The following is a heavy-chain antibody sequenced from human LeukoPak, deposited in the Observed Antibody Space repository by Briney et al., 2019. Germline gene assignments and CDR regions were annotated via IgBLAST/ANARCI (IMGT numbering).Heavy chain of an antibody. V-gene: IGHV3-23*01. CDR1: GITSSDNF. J-gene: IGHJ3*02. CDR2: IGARGGWT. Sequence: GGSLRLSCAASGITSSDNFMSWIRQAPGKGLEWVSSIGARGGWTFYADSVKGRFTISRDNSKSTLYLQMSSLRAEDTAVYYCVKDGFCSSASCLLDAFDIWGQGTMVTVSS. D-gene: IGHD2-2*01. CDR3: VKDGFCSSASCLLDAFDI.